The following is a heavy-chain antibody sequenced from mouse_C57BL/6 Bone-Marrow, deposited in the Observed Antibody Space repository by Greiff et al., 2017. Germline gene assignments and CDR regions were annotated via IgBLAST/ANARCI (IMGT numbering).Heavy chain of an antibody. CDR2: INPNNGGT. CDR1: GYTFTDYY. J-gene: IGHJ3*01. CDR3: ARRRTYYDYLFAY. Sequence: VQLKQSGPELVKPGASVKISCKASGYTFTDYYMNWVKQSHGKSLEWIGDINPNNGGTSYNQKFKGKATLTVDKSSSTAYMELRSLTSEDSAVYYCARRRTYYDYLFAYWGQGTLVTVSA. V-gene: IGHV1-26*01. D-gene: IGHD2-4*01.